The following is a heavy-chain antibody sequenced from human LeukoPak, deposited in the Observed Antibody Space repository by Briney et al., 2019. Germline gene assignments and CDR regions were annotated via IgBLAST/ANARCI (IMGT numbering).Heavy chain of an antibody. J-gene: IGHJ4*02. V-gene: IGHV3-23*01. Sequence: PGGSLRLSCAASGFPFSNHAMSWVRQAPGKGLEWVSAISGSGAGTYDVDSVKGRFTISRDNSKNTLYLQMNSLRAEDTAVYYCAKYGDHRIDYWGQGTLVTVSS. CDR3: AKYGDHRIDY. D-gene: IGHD4-17*01. CDR2: ISGSGAGT. CDR1: GFPFSNHA.